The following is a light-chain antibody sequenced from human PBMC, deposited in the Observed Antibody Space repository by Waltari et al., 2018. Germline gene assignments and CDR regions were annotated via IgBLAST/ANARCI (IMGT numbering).Light chain of an antibody. CDR3: KSFTDKTNPDV. CDR2: DVT. J-gene: IGLJ1*01. V-gene: IGLV2-14*03. CDR1: SSDVGGYNY. Sequence: QSALAQPASVSGSPGQSITISCTGTSSDVGGYNYVCWYQQLPGQAPKLMLYDVTKRPSGVSNRVSGCKSGNTASHTISGLQAEDEAEYYCKSFTDKTNPDVFGTGTKVTVL.